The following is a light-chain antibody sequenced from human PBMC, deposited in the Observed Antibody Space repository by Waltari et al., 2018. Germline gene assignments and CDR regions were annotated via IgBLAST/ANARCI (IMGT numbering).Light chain of an antibody. V-gene: IGLV3-19*01. CDR3: DSWDSSGTHVL. Sequence: SSELTQDPAVTVALGQTVRISCQGESLRRYYVSWYHQKAGLVPVLVVYGENHRAPGISTRFSGSKSGDKASLTIAGVRVEDEGDYFCDSWDSSGTHVLFGGGTRLTVL. CDR1: SLRRYY. J-gene: IGLJ7*01. CDR2: GEN.